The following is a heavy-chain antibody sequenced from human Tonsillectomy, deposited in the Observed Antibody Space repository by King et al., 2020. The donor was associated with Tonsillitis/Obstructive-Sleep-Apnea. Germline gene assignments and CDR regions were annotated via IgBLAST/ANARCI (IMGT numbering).Heavy chain of an antibody. Sequence: VQLVESGGGLAQPGGSLRLSCAASGFTFRGYWMHWVRQAPGEGLVWVSRIDSDGTTTNYADSVKGRFTISRDNAKNTLYLQMNSLRAEDTAVYYCERXHGGREYQFDQWXQGTLVTVAS. CDR2: IDSDGTTT. CDR1: GFTFRGYW. D-gene: IGHD3-16*01. J-gene: IGHJ4*02. V-gene: IGHV3-74*01. CDR3: ERXHGGREYQFDQ.